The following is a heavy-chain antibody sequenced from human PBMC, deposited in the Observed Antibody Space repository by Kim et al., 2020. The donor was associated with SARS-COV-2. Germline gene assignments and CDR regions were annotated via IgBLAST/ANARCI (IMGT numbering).Heavy chain of an antibody. V-gene: IGHV1-18*01. D-gene: IGHD3-10*01. CDR3: AYILWFGEPNPHVWFDP. Sequence: ASVKVSCKASGYTFTSYGISWVRQAPGQGLEWMGWISAYNGNTNYAQKLQGRVTMTTDTSTSTAYMELRSLRSDDTAVYYCAYILWFGEPNPHVWFDPWGQGTLVTVSS. CDR2: ISAYNGNT. CDR1: GYTFTSYG. J-gene: IGHJ5*02.